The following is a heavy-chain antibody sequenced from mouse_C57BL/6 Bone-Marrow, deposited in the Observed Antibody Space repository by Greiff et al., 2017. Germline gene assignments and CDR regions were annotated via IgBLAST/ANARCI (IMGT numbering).Heavy chain of an antibody. CDR1: GYTFTSYW. CDR2: IDPSDSYT. CDR3: ARSADY. J-gene: IGHJ2*01. V-gene: IGHV1-50*01. Sequence: QVQLQQSGAELVKPGASVKLSCKASGYTFTSYWMQWVKQRPGQGLEWIGEIDPSDSYTNYNQKFKGKATLTVDTSPSTAYMQLSSLTSEDTAVYYCARSADYWGQGTTLTVSS.